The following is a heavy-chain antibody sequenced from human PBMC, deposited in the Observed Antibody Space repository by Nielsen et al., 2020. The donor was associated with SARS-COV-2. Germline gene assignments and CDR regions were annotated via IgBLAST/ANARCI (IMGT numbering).Heavy chain of an antibody. J-gene: IGHJ4*02. CDR1: GFTFSSYA. CDR2: INNSGGST. CDR3: ATTRSPRGDY. D-gene: IGHD1-26*01. Sequence: GESLKISCAASGFTFSSYAMRWVRQAPGKGLEWVSVINNSGGSTFYADSVKGRFTISRDNSKNTLYLQMNSLRVEDTAVYYCATTRSPRGDYWGQGTLVTVSS. V-gene: IGHV3-23*01.